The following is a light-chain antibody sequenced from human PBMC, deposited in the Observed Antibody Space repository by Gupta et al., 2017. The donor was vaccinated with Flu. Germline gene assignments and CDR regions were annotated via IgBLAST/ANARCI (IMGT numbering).Light chain of an antibody. CDR1: TGAVTSGYD. Sequence: STGAVTSGYDPNWFQQKPGQAPRALIYSTTYRHSWTPARFSGSLLGGKAALTLSGVQPEDEAEYYCLLYYGGPWVFGGGTKLTVL. V-gene: IGLV7-43*01. CDR3: LLYYGGPWV. CDR2: STT. J-gene: IGLJ3*02.